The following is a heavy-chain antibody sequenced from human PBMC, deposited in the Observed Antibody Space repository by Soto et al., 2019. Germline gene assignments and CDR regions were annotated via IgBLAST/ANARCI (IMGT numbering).Heavy chain of an antibody. V-gene: IGHV1-18*01. D-gene: IGHD3-16*01. CDR3: VRDWFGVGY. J-gene: IGHJ4*02. CDR2: ISAYNGNT. Sequence: QIQLVQSGAEVKKPGASVKVSCKASGYTFTSYGISWVRQAPGQGLEWMGWISAYNGNTKYAQKLQGRVTLTADTGTSTAYMKLMSLRSHDTAVYYFVRDWFGVGYWGQGTLVTVSS. CDR1: GYTFTSYG.